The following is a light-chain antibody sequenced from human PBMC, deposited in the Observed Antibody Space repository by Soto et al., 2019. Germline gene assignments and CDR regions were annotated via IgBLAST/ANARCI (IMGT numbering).Light chain of an antibody. CDR2: GAS. CDR3: QQFGSSPMYI. J-gene: IGKJ2*01. CDR1: QSVSSSY. Sequence: EIVLTQSPGTLSLSPGERATLSCRASQSVSSSYLAWYQQKPGQAPRLLIHGASSRATGISDRFSGSGSGTDFTLTISRLEPEDSAVYYCQQFGSSPMYIFGQGTKLEIK. V-gene: IGKV3-20*01.